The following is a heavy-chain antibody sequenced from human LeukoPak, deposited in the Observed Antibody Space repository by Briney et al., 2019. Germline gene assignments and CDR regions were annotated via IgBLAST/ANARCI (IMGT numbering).Heavy chain of an antibody. D-gene: IGHD2-2*01. CDR3: ARQVVPAAPGAFDI. CDR2: INHSGST. V-gene: IGHV4-34*01. J-gene: IGHJ3*02. Sequence: SETLSLTCAVYGGSFSGYYLSWIRQPLGKGLEWIGEINHSGSTNYNPSLKSRVTISVDTSKNQFSLKLSSVTAADTAVYYCARQVVPAAPGAFDIWSQGTMVTVSS. CDR1: GGSFSGYY.